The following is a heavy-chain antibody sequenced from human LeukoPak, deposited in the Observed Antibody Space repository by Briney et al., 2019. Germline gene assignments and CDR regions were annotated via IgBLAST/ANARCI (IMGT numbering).Heavy chain of an antibody. J-gene: IGHJ5*02. Sequence: SETLSLTCAVYGGSFSGYYWSWIRQPLGKGLEWIGEINHSGSTNYNPSLKSRVTISVDTSKNQFSLKLSSVTAADTAVYYCARGPGCSSTSCYAAAGWFDPWGQGTLVTVSS. CDR2: INHSGST. D-gene: IGHD2-2*01. V-gene: IGHV4-34*01. CDR3: ARGPGCSSTSCYAAAGWFDP. CDR1: GGSFSGYY.